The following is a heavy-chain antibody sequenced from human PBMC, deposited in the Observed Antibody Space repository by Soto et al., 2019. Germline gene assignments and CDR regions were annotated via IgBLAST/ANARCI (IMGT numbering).Heavy chain of an antibody. CDR1: GFTFSSYA. CDR3: GKMAYFGDQQGGDY. V-gene: IGHV3-23*01. J-gene: IGHJ4*02. D-gene: IGHD3-10*01. CDR2: VSRSGDTT. Sequence: EVQLLESGGDLVQPGGSLRLSCAASGFTFSSYAMSWVRQTPGKGLEWVSIVSRSGDTTYYAASVKGRFTISRDNSQNPLSLQMNSRGAEDTAVYYCGKMAYFGDQQGGDYWGRGTLVTVSS.